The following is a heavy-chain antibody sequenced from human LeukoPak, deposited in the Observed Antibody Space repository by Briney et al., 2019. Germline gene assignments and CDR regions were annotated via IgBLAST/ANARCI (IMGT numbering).Heavy chain of an antibody. CDR2: ISGRSSTI. D-gene: IGHD1-26*01. V-gene: IGHV3-48*01. Sequence: PGGSLRLSCAASAFTFSDYSMNWVRQAPGKGLEWVSYISGRSSTIYYADSVKGRFTISRDSAKNSMYLQMNSLRAEDTAVYYCARDRIKSGSYYFDYWGQGTLVTVSS. CDR3: ARDRIKSGSYYFDY. J-gene: IGHJ4*02. CDR1: AFTFSDYS.